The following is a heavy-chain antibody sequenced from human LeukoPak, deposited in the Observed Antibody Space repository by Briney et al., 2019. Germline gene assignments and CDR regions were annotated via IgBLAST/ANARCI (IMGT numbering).Heavy chain of an antibody. CDR2: IKMDERSA. Sequence: GGSLRLSCTVSGFTITNNWMYWVRQAPGRGLVWVSRIKMDERSAVYADSVKGRFIISRDNAKNTVYLQMNSLRADDTAVYYCATVFKGSSLQDYWGQGTLVTVSS. V-gene: IGHV3-74*03. CDR3: ATVFKGSSLQDY. D-gene: IGHD3-10*01. CDR1: GFTITNNW. J-gene: IGHJ4*02.